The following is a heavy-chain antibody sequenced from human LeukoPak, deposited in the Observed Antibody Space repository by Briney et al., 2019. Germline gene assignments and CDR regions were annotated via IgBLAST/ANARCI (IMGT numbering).Heavy chain of an antibody. Sequence: PSQTLSLTCTVSGGSISSGDYYWSWTRQPPGKGLEWIAYMYYSGSTYYNPSLKSRVTMSADTSKNQPSLKLSSVTAADTAVYYCARPYYYDSRIDPWGQGILVTVSS. D-gene: IGHD3-22*01. V-gene: IGHV4-30-4*01. J-gene: IGHJ5*02. CDR3: ARPYYYDSRIDP. CDR2: MYYSGST. CDR1: GGSISSGDYY.